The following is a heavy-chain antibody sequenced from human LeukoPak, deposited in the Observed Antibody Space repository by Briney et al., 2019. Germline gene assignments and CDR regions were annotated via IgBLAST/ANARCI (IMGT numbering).Heavy chain of an antibody. CDR1: GGSISSHY. CDR3: ARGRADGVCYS. V-gene: IGHV4-59*11. J-gene: IGHJ4*02. Sequence: SETLSLTCTVSGGSISSHYWSWIRQPPGKELEWIGYIYYSGSTNYNPSLKSRVTISVDTSKNQFSLKLSSVTAADTAVYYCARGRADGVCYSWGQGTLVTVSS. D-gene: IGHD2-8*01. CDR2: IYYSGST.